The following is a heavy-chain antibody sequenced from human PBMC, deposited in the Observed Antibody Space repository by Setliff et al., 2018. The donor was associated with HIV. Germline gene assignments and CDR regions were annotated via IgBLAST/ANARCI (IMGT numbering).Heavy chain of an antibody. J-gene: IGHJ5*02. Sequence: PSETLSLTCTVSGGSFSSHYWGWIRQPPGKGLEWIGSVYYSGSTNNNPSLKSRVTISVDTSKNQFSLKLTSVTAADTAMYYCASRIYYYDESRVLREEGFVPWGQGTLVTVSS. CDR3: ASRIYYYDESRVLREEGFVP. CDR2: VYYSGST. D-gene: IGHD3-22*01. V-gene: IGHV4-59*08. CDR1: GGSFSSHY.